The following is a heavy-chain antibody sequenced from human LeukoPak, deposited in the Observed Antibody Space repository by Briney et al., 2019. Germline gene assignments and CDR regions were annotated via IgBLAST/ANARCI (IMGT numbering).Heavy chain of an antibody. CDR1: GYTFTSYG. Sequence: ASVKVSCKTFGYTFTSYGVSWVRQAPGQGLEWMGWINTHKGNTNYAQKFQDRVTMTTDTSTSTAYMELRTLRSDDTAVYYCARGQGGYSYGYYWGQGTLVTVSS. V-gene: IGHV1-18*01. CDR2: INTHKGNT. CDR3: ARGQGGYSYGYY. D-gene: IGHD5-18*01. J-gene: IGHJ4*02.